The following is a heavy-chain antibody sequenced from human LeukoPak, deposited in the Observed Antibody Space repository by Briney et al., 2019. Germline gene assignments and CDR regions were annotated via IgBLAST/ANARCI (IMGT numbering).Heavy chain of an antibody. Sequence: GGSLRLSCAAAGFRFSTYDMSWVRQAPGKGLEWVSGITNSGAVTHNADSVKGRFTISRDNAKNSLYLQMNSLRAEDTAVYYCATMRRDIVVVPAPYFDYWGQGTLVTVSS. J-gene: IGHJ4*02. CDR3: ATMRRDIVVVPAPYFDY. V-gene: IGHV3-21*01. D-gene: IGHD2-2*01. CDR2: ITNSGAVT. CDR1: GFRFSTYD.